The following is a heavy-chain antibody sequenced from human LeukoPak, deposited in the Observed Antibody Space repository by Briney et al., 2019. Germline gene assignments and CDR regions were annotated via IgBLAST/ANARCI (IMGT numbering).Heavy chain of an antibody. CDR2: IYPRGST. J-gene: IGHJ4*02. Sequence: SQTLSLTCAVSGGSISSGSYSWSWIRQPPGKGLEWIGYIYPRGSTYYNPSLKSRVILSLDKSANQFSLNLSSVTAADTAVYYCARQLAGLAPPGFIDSWGQGTLVTVSS. D-gene: IGHD3-3*02. V-gene: IGHV4-30-2*01. CDR1: GGSISSGSYS. CDR3: ARQLAGLAPPGFIDS.